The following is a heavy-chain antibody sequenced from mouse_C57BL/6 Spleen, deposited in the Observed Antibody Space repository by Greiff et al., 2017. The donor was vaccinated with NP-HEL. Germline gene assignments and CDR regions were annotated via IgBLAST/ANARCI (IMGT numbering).Heavy chain of an antibody. CDR2: INPYNGGT. CDR1: GYTFTDYY. D-gene: IGHD2-4*01. CDR3: VRKRDYDYDGFAY. Sequence: EVQLQQSGPVLVKPGASVKMSCKASGYTFTDYYMNWVKQSHGKSLEWIGVINPYNGGTSYNQKFKGKATLTVDKSSSTAYMELNSLTSEDSAVYYCVRKRDYDYDGFAYWGQGTLVTVS. J-gene: IGHJ3*01. V-gene: IGHV1-19*01.